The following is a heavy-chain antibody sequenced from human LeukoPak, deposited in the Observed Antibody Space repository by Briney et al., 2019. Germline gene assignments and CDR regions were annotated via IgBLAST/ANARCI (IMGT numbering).Heavy chain of an antibody. V-gene: IGHV3-23*01. CDR1: GFTFSIYA. Sequence: GGSLRLSCVASGFTFSIYAMSWVRQTPGKGLEWVSAISGSGGTTYYADSVKGRFTISRDNSENTLYLQMSSLRAEDMAIYYCARGQGGVMITFGGVIVFDYWGQGALVTVSS. CDR3: ARGQGGVMITFGGVIVFDY. D-gene: IGHD3-16*02. CDR2: ISGSGGTT. J-gene: IGHJ4*02.